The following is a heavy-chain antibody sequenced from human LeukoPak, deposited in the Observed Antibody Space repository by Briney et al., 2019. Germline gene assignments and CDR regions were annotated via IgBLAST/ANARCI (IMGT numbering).Heavy chain of an antibody. D-gene: IGHD3-22*01. CDR1: GFTFSSYA. Sequence: GESLRLSCAASGFTFSSYAMSWVRQAPGKGLEWVSAISGSGGSTYYAGSVKGRFTISRDNSKSTLCLQMNSLRAEDTAVYYCAKDRVPYYYDSSASYWGQGTLVTVSS. CDR3: AKDRVPYYYDSSASY. V-gene: IGHV3-23*01. J-gene: IGHJ4*02. CDR2: ISGSGGST.